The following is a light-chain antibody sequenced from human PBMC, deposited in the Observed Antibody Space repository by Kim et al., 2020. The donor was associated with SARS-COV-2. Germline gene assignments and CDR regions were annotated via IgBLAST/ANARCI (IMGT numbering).Light chain of an antibody. CDR2: KND. CDR3: AAWDDSLSGPV. V-gene: IGLV1-47*01. Sequence: QSVLTQPPSESGTPGQRVTISCSGSNSNIRSNYVYWYQQLPGRAPTLLIYKNDERPSGVPDRFSGSKSGTSASLAISGLRSEDEADYSCAAWDDSLSGPVFGGGTQLTVL. CDR1: NSNIRSNY. J-gene: IGLJ2*01.